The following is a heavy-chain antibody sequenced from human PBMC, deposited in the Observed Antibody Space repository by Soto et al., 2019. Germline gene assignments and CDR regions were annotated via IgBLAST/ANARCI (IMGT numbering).Heavy chain of an antibody. CDR1: GKILTTDY. V-gene: IGHV1-46*01. CDR2: INPSGGRT. J-gene: IGHJ4*02. Sequence: GASVEVPCKASGKILTTDYMRWVRQAPGQGLEWMGIINPSGGRTTYAQKFQGRVTMTRDTSTSTFHMELSSLTSEDTAVYYCAGLYHYDSSGYYDYWGQGTLVTVSS. D-gene: IGHD3-22*01. CDR3: AGLYHYDSSGYYDY.